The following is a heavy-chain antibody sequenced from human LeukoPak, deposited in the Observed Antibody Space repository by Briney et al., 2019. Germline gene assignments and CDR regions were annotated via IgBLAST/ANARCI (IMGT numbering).Heavy chain of an antibody. V-gene: IGHV3-66*01. CDR2: IYSGGSA. CDR3: ARDKTRGLGYSYSKSGNYFDY. D-gene: IGHD5-18*01. J-gene: IGHJ4*02. Sequence: GGSLRLSCAASGFTVSTNYMSWVRQTPGKGLEWVSVIYSGGSAYYADSVKGRFTISRDISKNTLYLQMNSLRAGDTAVYSCARDKTRGLGYSYSKSGNYFDYWGQGTLVTVSS. CDR1: GFTVSTNY.